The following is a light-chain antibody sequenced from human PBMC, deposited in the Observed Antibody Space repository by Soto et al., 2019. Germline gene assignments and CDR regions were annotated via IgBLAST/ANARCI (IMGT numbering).Light chain of an antibody. CDR3: QKYNSAPWT. CDR1: QDISNN. V-gene: IGKV1-27*01. CDR2: TAS. J-gene: IGKJ1*01. Sequence: DIQMTQSPSSLSASVGDRVTITCRAGQDISNNLAWYQQKPGKVPKLLIYTASTLQSGVPSRFSGSGSGTDFTLTIASLQPEDVATYYCQKYNSAPWTLGQGTKVEIK.